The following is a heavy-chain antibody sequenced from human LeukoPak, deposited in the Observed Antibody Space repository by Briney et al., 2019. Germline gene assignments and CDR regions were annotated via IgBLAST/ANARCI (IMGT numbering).Heavy chain of an antibody. CDR2: ISYDGSNK. CDR1: GFTFSSYA. CDR3: ASKDPGFGELSENFFDY. V-gene: IGHV3-30*01. J-gene: IGHJ4*02. D-gene: IGHD3-10*01. Sequence: GGSLRLSCAASGFTFSSYAMHRVRQAPGKGLEWVAVISYDGSNKYYADSVKGRFTISRDNSKNTLYLQMNSLRAEDTAVYYCASKDPGFGELSENFFDYWGQGTLVTVSS.